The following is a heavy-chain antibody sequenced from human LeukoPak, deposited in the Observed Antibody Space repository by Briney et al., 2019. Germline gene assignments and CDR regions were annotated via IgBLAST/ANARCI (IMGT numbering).Heavy chain of an antibody. CDR2: INPNSGGT. J-gene: IGHJ3*02. CDR3: ARGRRRSWFYAFDI. D-gene: IGHD6-13*01. CDR1: GYTFTGYY. V-gene: IGHV1-2*02. Sequence: ASVKVSCKASGYTFTGYYMHWVRQAPGQVLEWMGWINPNSGGTNYAQKFQGRVTMTRNTSISTAYMELSSLRSEDTAVYYCARGRRRSWFYAFDIWGQGTMVTVSS.